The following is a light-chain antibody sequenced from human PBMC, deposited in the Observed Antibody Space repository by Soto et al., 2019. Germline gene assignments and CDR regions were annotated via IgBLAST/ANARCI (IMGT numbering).Light chain of an antibody. V-gene: IGKV1-5*03. Sequence: DIQMTQSPSTLSASVGDRVIITCRASQSISSWLAWYQQKPGKAPNLLIYKASSLESGVPSRFSGSGSGTEFTLTISSLQTDDFATYYCQQYNSSPYTFGQGTKLEIK. CDR2: KAS. J-gene: IGKJ2*01. CDR1: QSISSW. CDR3: QQYNSSPYT.